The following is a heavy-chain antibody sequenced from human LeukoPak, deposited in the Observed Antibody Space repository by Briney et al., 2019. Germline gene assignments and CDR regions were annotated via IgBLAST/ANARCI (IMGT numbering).Heavy chain of an antibody. V-gene: IGHV4-59*01. CDR2: IYYSGST. Sequence: SETLSLTCTVSGGSISSYYWSWIRQPPGKGLEWIGYIYYSGSTNYNPSLKSRVTISVDTSKNQFSLKLSSVTAADTAVYYCARAMYSGSYYYYYGMDVWGQGTTVTVSS. J-gene: IGHJ6*02. CDR3: ARAMYSGSYYYYYGMDV. CDR1: GGSISSYY. D-gene: IGHD1-26*01.